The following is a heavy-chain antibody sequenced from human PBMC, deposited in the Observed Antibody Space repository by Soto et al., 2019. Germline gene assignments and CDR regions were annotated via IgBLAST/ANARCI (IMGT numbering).Heavy chain of an antibody. CDR3: VKDESINWYSGHFRH. D-gene: IGHD6-13*01. CDR1: GLTLDDYA. V-gene: IGHV3-9*01. J-gene: IGHJ1*01. CDR2: INWNSGSI. Sequence: EVQLVESGGGWVKPGGSLRLSFAASGLTLDDYAMHWVRQVQGKGLEWVSGINWNSGSIGYGDSVKGRFAISRDNAKNSLHLQMNSLSAEDTAFYYCVKDESINWYSGHFRHWGQGTLVTVSS.